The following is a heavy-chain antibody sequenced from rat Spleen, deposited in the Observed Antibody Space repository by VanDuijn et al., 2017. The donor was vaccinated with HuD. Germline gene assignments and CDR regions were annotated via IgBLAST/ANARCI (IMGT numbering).Heavy chain of an antibody. J-gene: IGHJ2*01. CDR3: ATRDRGD. Sequence: QVQLKESGPGLVQPSQTLSLTCTVSGFSLTSYGVSWVRQPPGKGLEWMGGGWGDGDIDYDSGLKSRLIISRDTSKSQIFLKMNSLQHEDTAMYFCATRDRGDWGQGVMVTVSS. CDR2: GWGDGDI. CDR1: GFSLTSYG. V-gene: IGHV2-13*01. D-gene: IGHD1-5*01.